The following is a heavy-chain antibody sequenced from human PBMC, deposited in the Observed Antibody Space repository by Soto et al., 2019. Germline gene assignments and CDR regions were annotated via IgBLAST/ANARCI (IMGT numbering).Heavy chain of an antibody. CDR3: ARVLRYCSSTSCYVNYYYMDV. CDR1: GGSISSGGYY. CDR2: IYYSGST. V-gene: IGHV4-31*03. Sequence: SETLSLTCTVSGGSISSGGYYWSWIRQHPGKGLEWIGYIYYSGSTYYNPSLKGRVTISVDTSKNQFSLKLSSVTAADTAVYYCARVLRYCSSTSCYVNYYYMDVWGKGTTVTVSS. D-gene: IGHD2-2*01. J-gene: IGHJ6*03.